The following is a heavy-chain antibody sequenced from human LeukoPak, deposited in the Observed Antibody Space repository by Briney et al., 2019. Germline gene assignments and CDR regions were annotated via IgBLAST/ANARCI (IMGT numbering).Heavy chain of an antibody. J-gene: IGHJ4*02. CDR1: GFTFSSCA. D-gene: IGHD2-15*01. V-gene: IGHV3-30-3*01. CDR3: AREISVVVRFDY. Sequence: GGSLRLSCAASGFTFSSCAMHWVRQAPGKGLEWVAVISYDGSNKYYADSVKGRFTISRDNSKNTLYLQMNSLRAEDTAVYYCAREISVVVRFDYWGQGTLVTVSS. CDR2: ISYDGSNK.